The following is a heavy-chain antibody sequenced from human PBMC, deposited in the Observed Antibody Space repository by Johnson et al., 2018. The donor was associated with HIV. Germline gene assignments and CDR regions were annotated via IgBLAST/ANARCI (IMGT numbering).Heavy chain of an antibody. D-gene: IGHD3-22*01. V-gene: IGHV3-30-3*01. CDR2: ISFDGTNT. CDR3: ATFYYDNSNYFELASFFPGPTDL. Sequence: QVQLVQSGGGVLQPGRSLGLSCTASGFTFRRNAMHLVRQAPGKGLEWVAVISFDGTNTHYGDSVGGRFTFSSDTSKNTLYLQMNSLTAEDTAGYYCATFYYDNSNYFELASFFPGPTDLWGQGTLVTVSS. CDR1: GFTFRRNA. J-gene: IGHJ3*01.